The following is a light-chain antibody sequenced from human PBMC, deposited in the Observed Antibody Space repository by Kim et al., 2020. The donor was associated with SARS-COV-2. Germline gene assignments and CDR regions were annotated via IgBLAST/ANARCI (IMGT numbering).Light chain of an antibody. Sequence: EIIMTQSPDTLSVSSGESATLSCRASRSVNRDLAWYQQRPGQPPRRLIYHASIRATGIPARFSGSGSGTEFILNISSLQSEDSAIYYCQQFNNWPPITFGQGTRLEI. J-gene: IGKJ5*01. V-gene: IGKV3-15*01. CDR3: QQFNNWPPIT. CDR1: RSVNRD. CDR2: HAS.